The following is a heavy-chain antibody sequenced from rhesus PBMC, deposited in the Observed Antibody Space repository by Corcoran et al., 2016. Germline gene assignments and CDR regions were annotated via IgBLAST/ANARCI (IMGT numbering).Heavy chain of an antibody. J-gene: IGHJ4*01. Sequence: QLQLQESGPGLVKPSETLSLTCTVSGGSISGYWCSWTRQPPGKGLEGIGRIDSSGSTDHNPSLKSRVTIARDTSKNHFSLRLSSVTAADTAVYYCTRDPVTIFGLWGYFDYWGQGVLVTVSS. CDR1: GGSISGYW. V-gene: IGHV4-173*01. CDR2: IDSSGST. CDR3: TRDPVTIFGLWGYFDY. D-gene: IGHD3-3*01.